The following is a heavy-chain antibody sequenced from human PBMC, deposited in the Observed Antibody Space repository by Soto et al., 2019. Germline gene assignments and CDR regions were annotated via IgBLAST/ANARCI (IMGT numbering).Heavy chain of an antibody. V-gene: IGHV3-49*04. CDR3: TREAKSSGWYVNCYYYYYGMDV. D-gene: IGHD6-19*01. CDR2: IRSKAYGGTT. CDR1: GFTFGDYA. J-gene: IGHJ6*02. Sequence: GGSLRLSCTASGFTFGDYAMSWVRQAPGKGLEWVGFIRSKAYGGTTEYAASVKGRFTISRDDSKSIAYLQMNSLKTEDTAVYYCTREAKSSGWYVNCYYYYYGMDVWGQGTTVTVSS.